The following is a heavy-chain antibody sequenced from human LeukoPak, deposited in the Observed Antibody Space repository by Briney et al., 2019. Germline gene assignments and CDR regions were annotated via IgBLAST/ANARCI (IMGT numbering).Heavy chain of an antibody. CDR1: GFTFDDYA. CDR2: ISWNSGSI. Sequence: GGSLRLSCAASGFTFDDYAMHWVRQAPGKGLEWVSGISWNSGSIGYADSVKGRFTISRDNAKNTLYLQMNSLGAEDTALYYCATSARTYLGSSLDYWGQGTLVTVSS. CDR3: ATSARTYLGSSLDY. D-gene: IGHD2-15*01. J-gene: IGHJ4*02. V-gene: IGHV3-9*01.